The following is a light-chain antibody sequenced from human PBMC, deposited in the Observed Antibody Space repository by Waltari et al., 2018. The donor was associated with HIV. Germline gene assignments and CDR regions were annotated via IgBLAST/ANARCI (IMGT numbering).Light chain of an antibody. Sequence: QHVLTQPPSASGSLGASVKLTCPLSSGHSSNAIAWHQQQPEKGPRFLMKVNSDGSHNRGAGIPDRFSGSTYGAERYLTISSLQSEDEADYYCQTWGTGIAVFGGGTKLTVL. J-gene: IGLJ3*02. CDR1: SGHSSNA. CDR3: QTWGTGIAV. CDR2: VNSDGSH. V-gene: IGLV4-69*01.